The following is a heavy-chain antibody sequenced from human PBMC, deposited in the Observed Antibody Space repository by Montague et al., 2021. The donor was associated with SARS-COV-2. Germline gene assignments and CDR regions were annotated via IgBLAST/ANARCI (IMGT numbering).Heavy chain of an antibody. Sequence: SLRLSCAASGFTFSSYSMNWVRQAPGKGLEWVSSISSSSSYIYYADSVKGRFTIPRDNAKNSLYLQMNSLRAEDTAVYYCGVVPLDAFDIWGQGTMVTVSS. D-gene: IGHD2-15*01. CDR3: GVVPLDAFDI. V-gene: IGHV3-21*01. CDR2: ISSSSSYI. J-gene: IGHJ3*02. CDR1: GFTFSSYS.